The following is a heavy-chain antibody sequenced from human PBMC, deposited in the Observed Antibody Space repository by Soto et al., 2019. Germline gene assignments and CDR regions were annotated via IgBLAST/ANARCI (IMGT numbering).Heavy chain of an antibody. J-gene: IGHJ4*02. V-gene: IGHV3-33*01. CDR3: ARDLRSGYDSYFDY. Sequence: GGSLRLSCAASGFTFSSYGMHWVRQAPGKGLEWVAVIWYDGSNKYYADSVKGRFTISRDNSKNTLYLQMNSLRAEDTAVYYCARDLRSGYDSYFDYWGQGTLVTVSS. CDR1: GFTFSSYG. CDR2: IWYDGSNK. D-gene: IGHD5-12*01.